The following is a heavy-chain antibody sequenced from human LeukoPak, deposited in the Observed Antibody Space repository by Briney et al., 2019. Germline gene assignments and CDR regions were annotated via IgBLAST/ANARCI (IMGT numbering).Heavy chain of an antibody. CDR2: ISYDGSNK. CDR1: GFTFSSYA. CDR3: ARDSLIVGAFFDY. Sequence: PGGSLRLPCAASGFTFSSYAMHWVRQAPGKGLEWVAVISYDGSNKYYADSVKGRFTISRDNSKNTLYLQMNSLRAEDTAVYYCARDSLIVGAFFDYWGQGTLVTVSS. J-gene: IGHJ4*02. D-gene: IGHD1-26*01. V-gene: IGHV3-30-3*01.